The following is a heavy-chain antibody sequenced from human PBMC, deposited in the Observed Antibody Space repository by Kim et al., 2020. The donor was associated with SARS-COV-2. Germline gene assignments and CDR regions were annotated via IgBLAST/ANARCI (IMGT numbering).Heavy chain of an antibody. CDR3: ARDRPREYYYGSGSYYVGDGLDS. V-gene: IGHV1-69*13. Sequence: SVKVSCKASGDTFSSYAISWVRQAPGQGLEWMGWIIPNIGTTNYAQKFQGRVTITADESTSTAYMELRSLRSEDTAVYYCARDRPREYYYGSGSYYVGDGLDSWGEGAMVTVSP. J-gene: IGHJ3*02. CDR1: GDTFSSYA. D-gene: IGHD3-10*01. CDR2: IIPNIGTT.